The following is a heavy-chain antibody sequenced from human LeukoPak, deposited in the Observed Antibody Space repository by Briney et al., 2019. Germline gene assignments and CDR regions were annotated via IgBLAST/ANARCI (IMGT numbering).Heavy chain of an antibody. V-gene: IGHV4-4*02. D-gene: IGHD1-26*01. CDR1: GGSISNTNW. CDR3: SRESGAFCPFGY. CDR2: VSLTGET. Sequence: PSETLFLTCGVTGGSISNTNWWRWVRQPPGQGLEWIGEVSLTGETNYNPSLNGRVTMSLDGSRNQLSLTLTSVTAAHTAIYYCSRESGAFCPFGYWGQGTLVIVPP. J-gene: IGHJ4*02.